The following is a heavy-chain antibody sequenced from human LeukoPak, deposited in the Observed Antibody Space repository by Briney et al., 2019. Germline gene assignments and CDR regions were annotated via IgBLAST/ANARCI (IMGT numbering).Heavy chain of an antibody. Sequence: SETLSLTCTVSGYSISSGYYWSWIRQPAGKGLEWIGRVFVSGSTNYNPSLKGRVTMSVDTSKNQFSLKLSSVTAADTAVYYCARDITYSTSSDPIDYWGQGILVTVSS. CDR1: GYSISSGYY. V-gene: IGHV4-4*07. J-gene: IGHJ4*02. CDR3: ARDITYSTSSDPIDY. D-gene: IGHD6-6*01. CDR2: VFVSGST.